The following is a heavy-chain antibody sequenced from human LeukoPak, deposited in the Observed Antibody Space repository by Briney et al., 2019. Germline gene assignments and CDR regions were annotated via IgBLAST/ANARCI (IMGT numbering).Heavy chain of an antibody. CDR2: INYSGAT. D-gene: IGHD1-26*01. V-gene: IGHV4-59*01. CDR1: GGSMKNYY. CDR3: AGAEGRKNFDY. J-gene: IGHJ4*02. Sequence: SETLSLTCSVSGGSMKNYYWSWIRQSPGKGLESIAEINYSGATKYNPSLKSRVTISVDTSKNQFSLKLISVNAADTAVYYCAGAEGRKNFDYWGQGTLVTVSS.